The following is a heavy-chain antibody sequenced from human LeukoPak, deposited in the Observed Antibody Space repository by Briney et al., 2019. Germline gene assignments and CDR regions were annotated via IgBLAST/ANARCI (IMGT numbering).Heavy chain of an antibody. CDR1: GGSFSGYY. V-gene: IGHV4-34*01. CDR3: ARYSHSSRQPGYYYYGMDV. J-gene: IGHJ6*02. Sequence: SETLSLTCAVYGGSFSGYYWSWIRQPPGKGLEWIGEINHSGSTNYNPSLKSRVTISVDTSKNQFSLKLSSVTAADTAVYYCARYSHSSRQPGYYYYGMDVWGQGTTVTVSS. CDR2: INHSGST. D-gene: IGHD3-22*01.